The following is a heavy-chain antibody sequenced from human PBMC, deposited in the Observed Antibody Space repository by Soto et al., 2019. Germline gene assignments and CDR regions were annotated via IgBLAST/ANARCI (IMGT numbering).Heavy chain of an antibody. J-gene: IGHJ6*02. V-gene: IGHV4-34*01. Sequence: SETLSLTXAVYGGSFSGYYWSWIRQPPGKGLEWIGEINHSGSTNYNPSLKSRVTISVDTSKNQFSLKLSSVTAADTAVYYCARGVEPWFGARYYYYYGMDVWSQGTTVTVS. D-gene: IGHD3-10*01. CDR2: INHSGST. CDR3: ARGVEPWFGARYYYYYGMDV. CDR1: GGSFSGYY.